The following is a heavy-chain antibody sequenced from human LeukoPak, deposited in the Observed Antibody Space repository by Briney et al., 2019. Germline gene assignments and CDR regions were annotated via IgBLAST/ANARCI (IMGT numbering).Heavy chain of an antibody. D-gene: IGHD6-19*01. CDR3: ARVSPIAVAGSSYYYAIDV. V-gene: IGHV4-4*07. CDR2: IYSSGTT. Sequence: ETLSLTCNVSGGSISNYYWTWIRQPAGRGLEWIGRIYSSGTTSYNPSLKSRVAMSVDTSRNQFSLKLSSVTAADTAVYYCARVSPIAVAGSSYYYAIDVWGQGTTVTVSS. J-gene: IGHJ6*02. CDR1: GGSISNYY.